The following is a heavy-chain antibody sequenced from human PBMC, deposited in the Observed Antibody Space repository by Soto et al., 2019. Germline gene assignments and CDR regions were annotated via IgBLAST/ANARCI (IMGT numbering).Heavy chain of an antibody. Sequence: PSQTLSLTCAISGDSVSSNSAAWNWIRQSPSRGLEWLGGTYYRSKWYNDYAVSVKSRITINPDTSKNQFSLQLNSVTPEDTAVYYCARDHGYDQWDYYYYYMDVWGKGTTVTVSS. CDR1: GDSVSSNSAA. CDR2: TYYRSKWYN. D-gene: IGHD5-12*01. CDR3: ARDHGYDQWDYYYYYMDV. J-gene: IGHJ6*03. V-gene: IGHV6-1*01.